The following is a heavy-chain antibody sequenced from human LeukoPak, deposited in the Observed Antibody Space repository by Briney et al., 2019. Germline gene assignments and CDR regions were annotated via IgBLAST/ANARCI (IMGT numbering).Heavy chain of an antibody. CDR1: GGAFSSYA. CDR3: AGERGGSTPYFQH. D-gene: IGHD1-26*01. V-gene: IGHV1-69*04. CDR2: IIPILGIA. J-gene: IGHJ1*01. Sequence: ASVKVSCKASGGAFSSYAISWVRQAPGQGLEWMRRIIPILGIANYAQKFQGRVTITADKSTSTAYMELSSLRSEDTAVYYCAGERGGSTPYFQHWGQGTLVTVSS.